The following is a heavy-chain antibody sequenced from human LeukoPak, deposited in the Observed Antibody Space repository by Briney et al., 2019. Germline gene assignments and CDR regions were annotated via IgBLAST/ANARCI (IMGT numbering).Heavy chain of an antibody. D-gene: IGHD6-6*01. J-gene: IGHJ4*02. CDR3: ARDRGASGSSSTLDY. V-gene: IGHV3-48*03. CDR2: ISSSGSTI. CDR1: GFTFSSYE. Sequence: GGSLRLSCAASGFTFSSYEMNWVRQAPGKGLEWVSYISSSGSTIYYADSVKGRFTISRDNAKNSLYLQMNSLRAEDTALYYCARDRGASGSSSTLDYWGQGTLVTVSS.